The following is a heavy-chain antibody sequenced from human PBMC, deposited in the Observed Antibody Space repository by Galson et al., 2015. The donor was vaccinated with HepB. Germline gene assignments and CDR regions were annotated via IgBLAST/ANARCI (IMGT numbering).Heavy chain of an antibody. CDR3: ARDSRGRGMYSSSWLEWYWFDP. CDR2: IKQDGSEK. CDR1: GFTFSSYW. V-gene: IGHV3-7*03. J-gene: IGHJ5*02. D-gene: IGHD6-13*01. Sequence: SLRLSCAASGFTFSSYWMSWVRQAPGKGLEWVANIKQDGSEKYYVDSVKGRFTISRDNAKNSLYLQMNSLRAEDTAVYYCARDSRGRGMYSSSWLEWYWFDPWGQGTLVTVSS.